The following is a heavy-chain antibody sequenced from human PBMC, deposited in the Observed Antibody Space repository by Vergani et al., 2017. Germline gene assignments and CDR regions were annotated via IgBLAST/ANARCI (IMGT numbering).Heavy chain of an antibody. V-gene: IGHV3-30*03. CDR2: ISYDGTQK. CDR1: GFTSSYYG. Sequence: QVHLVESGGGVVQPGRSLRLSCVVSGFTSSYYGMHWVRQAPGKGLEWVAVISYDGTQKYYADSVKGRFTISRDNSKSTLYLQMNGLKTEDIGVYYCTTDPRYCGDGSCYWLRDHHYYGMDVWGQGTTVTVSS. D-gene: IGHD2-21*01. J-gene: IGHJ6*02. CDR3: TTDPRYCGDGSCYWLRDHHYYGMDV.